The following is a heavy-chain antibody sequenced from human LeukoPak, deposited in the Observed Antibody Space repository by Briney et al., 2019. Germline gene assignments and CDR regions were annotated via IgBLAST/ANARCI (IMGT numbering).Heavy chain of an antibody. J-gene: IGHJ4*02. Sequence: GGSLRLSCAASGFTFSNFWMSWVRQAPGKGLEWVAVISYDGSNKYYADSVKGRFTISRDNSKNTLYLQMNSLRAEDTAVYYCAKMNSGDYDYWGQGTLVTVSS. CDR2: ISYDGSNK. D-gene: IGHD4-17*01. V-gene: IGHV3-30*18. CDR1: GFTFSNFW. CDR3: AKMNSGDYDY.